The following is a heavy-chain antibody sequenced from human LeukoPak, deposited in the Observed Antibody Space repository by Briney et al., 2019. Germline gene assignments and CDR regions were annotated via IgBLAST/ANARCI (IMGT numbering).Heavy chain of an antibody. CDR3: ARDVLRFGAGYYPYYYYYGMDV. V-gene: IGHV3-7*01. CDR1: GFTFSSYW. CDR2: IKQDGSEK. Sequence: GGSLRLSCAASGFTFSSYWMSWVRQAPGKGLEWVANIKQDGSEKYYVDSVKGRFTISRDNAKNSLYLQMNSLRAEDTAVYYCARDVLRFGAGYYPYYYYYGMDVWGQGTTVTVSS. J-gene: IGHJ6*02. D-gene: IGHD3-3*01.